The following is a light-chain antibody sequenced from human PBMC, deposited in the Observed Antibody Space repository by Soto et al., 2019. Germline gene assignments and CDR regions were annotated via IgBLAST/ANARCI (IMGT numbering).Light chain of an antibody. CDR2: GAS. Sequence: VLTQSPGTLSLXXGXXXXXXXRASQSVSSNLAWYQQKPGQAPRLLIYGASTRATGIPARFSGSGSGTEFTLTISSLQSEDFAVYYCQQYNNWPSWTFGQGTKVDIK. J-gene: IGKJ1*01. CDR3: QQYNNWPSWT. CDR1: QSVSSN. V-gene: IGKV3-15*01.